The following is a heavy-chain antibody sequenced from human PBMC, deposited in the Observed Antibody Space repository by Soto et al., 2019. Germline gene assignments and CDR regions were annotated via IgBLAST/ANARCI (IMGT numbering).Heavy chain of an antibody. CDR1: GGSISSYY. J-gene: IGHJ4*02. Sequence: PSETLSLTCTVSGGSISSYYWSWIRQPPGKGLEWIGYIYYSGSTNYNPSPKSRVTISVDTSKNQFSLKLSSVTAADTAVYYCARAAAAGREIHFDYWGQGTLVTVSS. V-gene: IGHV4-59*01. CDR2: IYYSGST. D-gene: IGHD6-25*01. CDR3: ARAAAAGREIHFDY.